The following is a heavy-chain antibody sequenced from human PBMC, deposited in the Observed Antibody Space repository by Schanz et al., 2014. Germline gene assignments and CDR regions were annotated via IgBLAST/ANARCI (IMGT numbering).Heavy chain of an antibody. Sequence: EVHLLESGGGLVEPGGSLRLSCATSGFSLDIFAVSWVRQAPGKGLEWVSSISGTGGDDTYYADSVKGRFTISRDNSKNTLYLQMNSLRPEDTAVYYCTTDNGHFAFDCWGQGTMVTVSS. V-gene: IGHV3-23*01. CDR3: TTDNGHFAFDC. CDR2: ISGTGGDDT. J-gene: IGHJ3*01. CDR1: GFSLDIFA. D-gene: IGHD2-8*01.